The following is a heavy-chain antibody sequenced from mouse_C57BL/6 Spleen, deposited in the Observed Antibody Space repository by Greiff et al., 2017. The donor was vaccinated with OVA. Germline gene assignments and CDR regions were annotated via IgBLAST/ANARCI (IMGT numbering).Heavy chain of an antibody. CDR2: INPSTGGT. CDR3: AISPY. V-gene: IGHV1-42*01. CDR1: GYSFTGYY. J-gene: IGHJ3*01. Sequence: VQLQQSGPELVKPGASVKISCKASGYSFTGYYMNWVKQSPEKSLEWIGEINPSTGGTTYNQKFKAKATLTVDKSSSTAYMQLKSLTSEDSAVYYCAISPYWGQGTLVTVSA.